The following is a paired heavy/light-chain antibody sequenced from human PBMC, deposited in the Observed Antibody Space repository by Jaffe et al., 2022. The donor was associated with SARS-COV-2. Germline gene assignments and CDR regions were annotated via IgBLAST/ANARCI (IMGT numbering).Light chain of an antibody. CDR1: SSDVGGYNY. CDR3: SSYTSSSTLVL. Sequence: QSALTQPASVSGSPGQSITISCTGTSSDVGGYNYVSWYQQHPGKPPKLMIYDVSNRPSGVSNRFSGSKSGNTASLTISGLQAEDEADYYCSSYTSSSTLVLFGGGTKLTVL. CDR2: DVS. V-gene: IGLV2-14*01. J-gene: IGLJ2*01.
Heavy chain of an antibody. CDR3: ARIRGYGYYFSAMDV. Sequence: EVQLVESGGGLVQPGGSLRLSCAASGFTFSDYSMNWVRQAPGKGLEWVSYITSSSGTIYYADSVKGRFTISRDNAKNSLYLQMNSLRDEDTAVYNCARIRGYGYYFSAMDVWGQGTTVTVSS. CDR2: ITSSSGTI. J-gene: IGHJ6*02. CDR1: GFTFSDYS. V-gene: IGHV3-48*02. D-gene: IGHD5-12*01.